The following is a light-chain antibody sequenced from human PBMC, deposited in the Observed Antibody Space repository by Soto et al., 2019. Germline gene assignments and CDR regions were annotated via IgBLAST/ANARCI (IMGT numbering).Light chain of an antibody. J-gene: IGKJ2*01. V-gene: IGKV4-1*01. CDR3: QQCYGTPYT. Sequence: DIVMTQSPDSLAVSLGETATINCKSSQSVLYSSSNKNYLAWYQQKPGQPPKLLIYWASTRESGVPDRFSGSGSGTDFTLTISSLQAEDVAVYYCQQCYGTPYTFGQGTKLEIK. CDR2: WAS. CDR1: QSVLYSSSNKNY.